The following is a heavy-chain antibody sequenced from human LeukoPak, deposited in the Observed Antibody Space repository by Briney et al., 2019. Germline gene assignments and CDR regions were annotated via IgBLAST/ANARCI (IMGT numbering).Heavy chain of an antibody. CDR2: ISAYNGNT. D-gene: IGHD3-22*01. J-gene: IGHJ4*02. CDR1: GYTFTSYG. CDR3: ARVPGYYDSSGYLEIFDY. V-gene: IGHV1-18*01. Sequence: DSVEVSCKASGYTFTSYGISWVRQAPGQGLEWMGWISAYNGNTNYAQKLQGRVTMTTDTSTSTAYMELRSLRSDDTAVYYCARVPGYYDSSGYLEIFDYWGQGTLVTVSS.